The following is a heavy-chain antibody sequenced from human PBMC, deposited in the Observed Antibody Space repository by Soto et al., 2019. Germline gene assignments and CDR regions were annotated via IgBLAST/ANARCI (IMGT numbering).Heavy chain of an antibody. CDR1: GFTFSSYS. V-gene: IGHV3-48*02. Sequence: GGSLRLSCAASGFTFSSYSMNWVRQAPGKGLEWVSYISSSSSTIYYADSVKGRFTISRDNAKNSLYLQMNSLRDEDTAVYYCARVLHRYYDSSGYYVDAFDIWGQGTMVTVS. CDR3: ARVLHRYYDSSGYYVDAFDI. CDR2: ISSSSSTI. D-gene: IGHD3-22*01. J-gene: IGHJ3*02.